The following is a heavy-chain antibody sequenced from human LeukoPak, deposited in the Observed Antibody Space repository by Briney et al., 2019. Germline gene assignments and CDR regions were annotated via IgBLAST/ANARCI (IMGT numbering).Heavy chain of an antibody. J-gene: IGHJ4*02. CDR1: GGSISSYY. D-gene: IGHD4-17*01. CDR2: IYYSGST. V-gene: IGHV4-59*01. CDR3: ARVSPNTVTTLQYFDY. Sequence: SETLSLTCTVSGGSISSYYWSWIRQPPGKGLEWIGYIYYSGSTNYNPSLKSRVTISVDTSKNQFSLKLSSVTAADTAVYYCARVSPNTVTTLQYFDYWGQGTLVTVSS.